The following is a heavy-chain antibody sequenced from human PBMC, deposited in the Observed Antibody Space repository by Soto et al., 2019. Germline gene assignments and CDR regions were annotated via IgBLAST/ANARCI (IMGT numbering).Heavy chain of an antibody. Sequence: EVQLVESGGGLVKPGESLTLSCAASGFTFNNAWMSWVRQAPGTWLEWVGRIKSNADGGTADYNPPVKGRFTISRDDSKNTLFLHINSLKTEDTAVYYCTTGVGAAKYYFDFWGQGTLVTVSS. J-gene: IGHJ4*02. CDR3: TTGVGAAKYYFDF. D-gene: IGHD6-25*01. CDR2: IKSNADGGTA. V-gene: IGHV3-15*01. CDR1: GFTFNNAW.